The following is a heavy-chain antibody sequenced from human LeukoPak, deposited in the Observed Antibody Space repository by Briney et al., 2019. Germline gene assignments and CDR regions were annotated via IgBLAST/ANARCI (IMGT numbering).Heavy chain of an antibody. D-gene: IGHD3-22*01. CDR2: ISSSSSYT. Sequence: TGGSLRLSCAASGFTFSDYYMSWIRQAPGKGLGWVSYISSSSSYTNYADSVKGRFTISRENAKNTLYLQMNSLRAEDKAVYYCARGRYDSSGYNAFDIWGQGTMVTVSS. V-gene: IGHV3-11*05. CDR3: ARGRYDSSGYNAFDI. J-gene: IGHJ3*02. CDR1: GFTFSDYY.